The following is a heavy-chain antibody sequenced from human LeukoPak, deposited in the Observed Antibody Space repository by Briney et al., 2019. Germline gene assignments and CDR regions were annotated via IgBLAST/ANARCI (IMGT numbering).Heavy chain of an antibody. V-gene: IGHV3-33*01. Sequence: GGSQRLSCAASGFTFSSYGMHWVRQAPGKGLEWVAVIWYDGSNKYYADSVKGRFTISRDNSKNTLYLQMNSLRAEDTAVYYCARDQKPGIAAARRRIFGGLDYWGQGTLVTVSS. J-gene: IGHJ4*02. CDR3: ARDQKPGIAAARRRIFGGLDY. D-gene: IGHD6-13*01. CDR2: IWYDGSNK. CDR1: GFTFSSYG.